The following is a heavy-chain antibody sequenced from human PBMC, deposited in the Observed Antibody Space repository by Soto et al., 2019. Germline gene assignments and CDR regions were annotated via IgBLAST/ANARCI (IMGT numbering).Heavy chain of an antibody. J-gene: IGHJ6*02. CDR2: IIPIFGTA. V-gene: IGHV1-69*13. CDR1: GGTFSSYA. D-gene: IGHD6-13*01. Sequence: SVKVSCKASGGTFSSYAISWVRQAPGQGLEWMGGIIPIFGTANYAQKFQGRVTITADESTSTAYMELSSLRSEDTAVYYCARTSYSSSWYGYYYYGMDVWGQGTTVTVSS. CDR3: ARTSYSSSWYGYYYYGMDV.